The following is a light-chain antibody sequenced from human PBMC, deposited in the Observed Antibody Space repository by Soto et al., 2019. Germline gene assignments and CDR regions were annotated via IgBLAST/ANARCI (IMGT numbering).Light chain of an antibody. V-gene: IGKV1-27*01. CDR1: QGISNY. J-gene: IGKJ1*01. CDR2: AAS. CDR3: QKYNSGPRT. Sequence: DIQMTQSPSSLSASVGDRVTITCRASQGISNYFAWYQQKPGKVPKLLIYAASTLQSGVPSRFSGNGSGTDFNLTISSLQPEGGANYHCQKYNSGPRTFGQGTKVEIK.